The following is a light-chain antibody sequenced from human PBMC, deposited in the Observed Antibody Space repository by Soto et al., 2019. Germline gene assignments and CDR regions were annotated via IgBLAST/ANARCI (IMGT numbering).Light chain of an antibody. Sequence: QSALTQPPSASGSPGQSVTISCTGTSSDVGGYNSVSWYQQHPGKAPKLIIYEVNKRPSGVPDRFSDSKSDNTASLTVSGLQAEDEADYYCSSYAGSKNLVFGGGTKVTVL. J-gene: IGLJ2*01. V-gene: IGLV2-8*01. CDR3: SSYAGSKNLV. CDR2: EVN. CDR1: SSDVGGYNS.